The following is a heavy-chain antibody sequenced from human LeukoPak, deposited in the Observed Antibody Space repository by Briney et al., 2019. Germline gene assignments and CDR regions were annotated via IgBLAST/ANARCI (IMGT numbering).Heavy chain of an antibody. CDR1: GFTFSSYG. CDR3: AKLVAVVVVTAIPDY. CDR2: ISGSGGST. D-gene: IGHD2-21*02. Sequence: PGGSLRLSCAASGFTFSSYGMSWVRQAPGKGLEWVSAISGSGGSTYYADSVKGRFTISRDNSKNTLYLQMNSLRAEDTAVYYCAKLVAVVVVTAIPDYWGQGTLVTVSS. J-gene: IGHJ4*02. V-gene: IGHV3-23*01.